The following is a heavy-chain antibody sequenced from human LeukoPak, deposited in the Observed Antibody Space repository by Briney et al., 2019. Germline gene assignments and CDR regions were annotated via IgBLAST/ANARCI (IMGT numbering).Heavy chain of an antibody. CDR1: GFTVSSNS. CDR2: IYSGGNT. V-gene: IGHV3-53*01. CDR3: ARDGPNYYDSSGYYYPPFDY. Sequence: PGGSLRLSCTVSGFTVSSNSMSWVRQAPGKGLEWVSFIYSGGNTHYSDSVKGRFTISRDNAKNSLYLQMNSLRAEDTALYYCARDGPNYYDSSGYYYPPFDYWGQGTLVTVSS. J-gene: IGHJ4*02. D-gene: IGHD3-22*01.